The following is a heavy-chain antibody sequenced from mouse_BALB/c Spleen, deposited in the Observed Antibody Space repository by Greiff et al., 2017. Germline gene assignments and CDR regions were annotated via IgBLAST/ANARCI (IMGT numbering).Heavy chain of an antibody. CDR3: ARSYGNYRYAMDY. D-gene: IGHD2-1*01. J-gene: IGHJ4*01. Sequence: EVQLQESGPGLVKPSQSLSLTCTVTGYSITSDYAWNWIRQFPGNKLEWMGYISYSGSTSYNPSLKSRISITRDTSKNQFFLQLNSVTTEDTATYYCARSYGNYRYAMDYWGQGTSVTVSS. V-gene: IGHV3-2*02. CDR1: GYSITSDYA. CDR2: ISYSGST.